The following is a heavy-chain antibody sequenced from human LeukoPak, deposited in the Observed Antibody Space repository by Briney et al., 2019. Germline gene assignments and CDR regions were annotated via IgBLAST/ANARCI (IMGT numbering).Heavy chain of an antibody. CDR3: ARYPPIAARGQFRFDY. Sequence: ASVKVSCKASGYTFTGYYMHWVRQAPGQGLEWMGWINPNSGGTNYAQKFQGRVTMTRDTSISTAYMELSRLRSDDTAVYYCARYPPIAARGQFRFDYWGQGTLVTVSS. J-gene: IGHJ4*02. CDR1: GYTFTGYY. V-gene: IGHV1-2*02. CDR2: INPNSGGT. D-gene: IGHD6-6*01.